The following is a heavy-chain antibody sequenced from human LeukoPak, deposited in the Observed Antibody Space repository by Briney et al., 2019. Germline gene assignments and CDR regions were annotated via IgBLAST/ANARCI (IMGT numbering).Heavy chain of an antibody. D-gene: IGHD3-22*01. V-gene: IGHV3-11*01. Sequence: GVSLRLSCAASGFTFNNYGMSWVRQAPGKGLEWVSYISSSGSTIYYADSVKGRFTISRDNAKNSLYLQMNSLRAEDTAVYYCARAGYYYDSSGPFCWGQGTLVTVSS. CDR3: ARAGYYYDSSGPFC. J-gene: IGHJ4*02. CDR1: GFTFNNYG. CDR2: ISSSGSTI.